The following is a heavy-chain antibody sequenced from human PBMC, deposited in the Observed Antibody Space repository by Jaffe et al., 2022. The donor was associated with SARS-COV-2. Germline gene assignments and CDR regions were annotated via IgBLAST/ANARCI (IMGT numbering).Heavy chain of an antibody. V-gene: IGHV1-18*01. CDR3: ARALIVVVPAASGGHMDV. CDR1: GYTFTSYG. J-gene: IGHJ6*03. Sequence: QVQLVQSGAEVKKPGASVKVSCKASGYTFTSYGISWVRQAPGQGLEWMGWISAYNGNTNYAQKLQGRVTMTTDTSTSTAYMELRSLRSDDTAVYYCARALIVVVPAASGGHMDVWGKGTTVTVSS. CDR2: ISAYNGNT. D-gene: IGHD2-2*01.